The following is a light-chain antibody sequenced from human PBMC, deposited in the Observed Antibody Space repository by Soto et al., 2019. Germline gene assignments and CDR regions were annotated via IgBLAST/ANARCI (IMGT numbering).Light chain of an antibody. CDR2: GNS. Sequence: QSVLTQPPSVSGAPGQRVTISCTGSSSNIGAGYDVHWYQPLPGTAPKLLIYGNSNRPSGVPDRFSGSKSGTSASLAITGLQAEDEADYYCQSYDSSPSGWVFGGGTKLTVL. J-gene: IGLJ3*02. V-gene: IGLV1-40*01. CDR1: SSNIGAGYD. CDR3: QSYDSSPSGWV.